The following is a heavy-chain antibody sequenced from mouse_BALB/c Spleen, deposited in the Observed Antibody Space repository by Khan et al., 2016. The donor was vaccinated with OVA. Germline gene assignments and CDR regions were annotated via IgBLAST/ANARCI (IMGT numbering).Heavy chain of an antibody. Sequence: VQLQQSGVELVRPGALVKLSCKASGFNIKDYYMHWVKQRPEQGLEWIGWIDPENGNTIYDPKFQGKASITADTSSNTAYLQLSSLTSEDTAVYYCAVRGRYYYAMDYWGQGTSVTVSA. CDR3: AVRGRYYYAMDY. J-gene: IGHJ4*01. CDR2: IDPENGNT. D-gene: IGHD3-2*02. CDR1: GFNIKDYY. V-gene: IGHV14-1*02.